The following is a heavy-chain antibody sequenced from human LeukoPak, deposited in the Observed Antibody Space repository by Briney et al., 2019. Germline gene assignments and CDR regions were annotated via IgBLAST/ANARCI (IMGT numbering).Heavy chain of an antibody. D-gene: IGHD3-16*01. J-gene: IGHJ4*02. CDR2: IKKDGSEK. CDR3: ARGGSRYDY. CDR1: GFTFSSNW. Sequence: GGSLRLSCAASGFTFSSNWMSWVRQAPGKGLEGVANIKKDGSEKYYVDSVKGRFTISRDNDKNSLYLQMSSLRAEDTAVYYCARGGSRYDYWGQGTLVTVSS. V-gene: IGHV3-7*03.